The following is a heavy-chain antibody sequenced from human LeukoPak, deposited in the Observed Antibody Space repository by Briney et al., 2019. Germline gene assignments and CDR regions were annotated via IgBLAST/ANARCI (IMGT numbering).Heavy chain of an antibody. D-gene: IGHD2-21*02. J-gene: IGHJ4*02. V-gene: IGHV4-61*01. Sequence: SETLSLTCTVSGGSISSGSYYCSWIRQPPGKGLEWIGFIYYSGSTTYNPSLKSRVTISVDRSKNQFSLKLSSVTAADTAVYYCAREVVTANNYFDYWGQGTLVTVSS. CDR1: GGSISSGSYY. CDR2: IYYSGST. CDR3: AREVVTANNYFDY.